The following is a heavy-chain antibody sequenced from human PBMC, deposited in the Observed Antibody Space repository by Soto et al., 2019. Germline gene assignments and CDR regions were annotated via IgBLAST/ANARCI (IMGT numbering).Heavy chain of an antibody. J-gene: IGHJ4*02. Sequence: PGGSLRLSCAASGFTFRNYGMHWVRQAPGKGLEWVAVIWYDGSNKYYADSVKGRFTISRDNSRNTLYLQMNSLRAEDTAVYYCARHGYNYGGGYFDYWGQGTLVTVSS. CDR2: IWYDGSNK. CDR3: ARHGYNYGGGYFDY. CDR1: GFTFRNYG. D-gene: IGHD5-18*01. V-gene: IGHV3-33*08.